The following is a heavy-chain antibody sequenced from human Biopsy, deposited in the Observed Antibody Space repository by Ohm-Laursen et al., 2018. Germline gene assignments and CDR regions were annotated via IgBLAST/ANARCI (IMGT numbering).Heavy chain of an antibody. CDR1: GFIFSDYG. CDR2: ISGSSNNI. CDR3: TKRRTAVRPFDS. J-gene: IGHJ4*01. V-gene: IGHV3-9*01. Sequence: SLRLSRAAPGFIFSDYGMHWVRQAPGKGLEWVSGISGSSNNIIYADSVRGRFTISRDNAKSSLYLEMNSLRSEDTAFYYCTKRRTAVRPFDSWGHGTLVTVSS. D-gene: IGHD6-25*01.